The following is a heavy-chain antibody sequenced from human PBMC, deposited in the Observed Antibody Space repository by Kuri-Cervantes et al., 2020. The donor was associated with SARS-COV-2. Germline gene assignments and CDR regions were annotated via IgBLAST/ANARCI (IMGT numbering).Heavy chain of an antibody. CDR2: IYHSGST. CDR3: ARRAPGAYDYVWGSYRPTTYDY. CDR1: GYSISSGYY. J-gene: IGHJ4*02. V-gene: IGHV4-38-2*01. D-gene: IGHD3-16*02. Sequence: QTLSLTCAVSGYSISSGYYWGWIRQPPGKGLEWIGSIYHSGSTYYNPSLKSRVTISVDTSKNQFSLKLSSVTAANTAVYYCARRAPGAYDYVWGSYRPTTYDYWGQGTLVTVSS.